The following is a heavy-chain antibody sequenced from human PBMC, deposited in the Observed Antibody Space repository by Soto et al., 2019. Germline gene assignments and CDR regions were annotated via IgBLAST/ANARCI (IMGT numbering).Heavy chain of an antibody. CDR1: GFPFTHYW. J-gene: IGHJ5*02. D-gene: IGHD5-18*01. CDR3: KRGGRYSYENWFAP. V-gene: IGHV3-74*01. Sequence: PGGSLRLSCVASGFPFTHYWMHWVRQAPGKGLVWVSYISSDGSNTNYADSVKGRFTISRDNAKNTLYLQMNSLRAEDTALYYYKRGGRYSYENWFAPGGQGPLVTVSS. CDR2: ISSDGSNT.